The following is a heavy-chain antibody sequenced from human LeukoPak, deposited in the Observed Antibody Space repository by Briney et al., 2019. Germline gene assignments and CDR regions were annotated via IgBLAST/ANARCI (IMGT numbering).Heavy chain of an antibody. Sequence: GGSLRLSCAACGFTFSSYWMSWVRQAPGKGLEWVANIKQDGSEKYYVDSVKGRFTISRDNAKNSLYLQMNSLRAEDTAVYYCARVVFAKFDYWGQGTLVTVSS. CDR1: GFTFSSYW. CDR3: ARVVFAKFDY. J-gene: IGHJ4*02. D-gene: IGHD3-10*02. CDR2: IKQDGSEK. V-gene: IGHV3-7*01.